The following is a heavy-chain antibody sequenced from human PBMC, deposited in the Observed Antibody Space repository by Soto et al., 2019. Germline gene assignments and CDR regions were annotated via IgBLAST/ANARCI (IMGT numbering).Heavy chain of an antibody. Sequence: SETLSLTCTVSGGSVSSGSYYWSWIRQPPGKGLEWIGYIYYSGSTNYNPSLKSRVTISVDTSKNQFSLKLSSVTAADTAVYYCAGAPGATTVPLDYWGQGTLVTVSS. D-gene: IGHD4-17*01. CDR3: AGAPGATTVPLDY. CDR2: IYYSGST. J-gene: IGHJ4*02. CDR1: GGSVSSGSYY. V-gene: IGHV4-61*01.